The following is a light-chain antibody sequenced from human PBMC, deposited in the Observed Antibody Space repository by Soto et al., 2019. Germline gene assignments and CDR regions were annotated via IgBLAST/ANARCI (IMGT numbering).Light chain of an antibody. CDR1: QSVSSSY. CDR3: QQYGSSPTWT. V-gene: IGKV3-20*01. J-gene: IGKJ1*01. Sequence: VTPSPAAVPLSPGESACLSWTGIQSVSSSYLAWYQQKPGQAPRLLIYGASSRATGIPDRFSGSGSGTDFTLTISSLEPEDFAVYYCQQYGSSPTWTFGQGTKV. CDR2: GAS.